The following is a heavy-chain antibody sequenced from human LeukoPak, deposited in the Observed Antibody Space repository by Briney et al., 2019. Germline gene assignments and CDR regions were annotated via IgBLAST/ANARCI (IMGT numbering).Heavy chain of an antibody. J-gene: IGHJ6*02. V-gene: IGHV3-48*03. CDR3: ARADYYDFWSGHPVYYGMDV. CDR2: ISSSGSTI. Sequence: GGSLRLSCAASGFTSSSYEMNWVRQAPGKGLEWVSYISSSGSTIYYADSVKGRFTISRDNAKNSLYLQMNSLRAEDTAVYYCARADYYDFWSGHPVYYGMDVWGQGTTVTVSS. D-gene: IGHD3-3*01. CDR1: GFTSSSYE.